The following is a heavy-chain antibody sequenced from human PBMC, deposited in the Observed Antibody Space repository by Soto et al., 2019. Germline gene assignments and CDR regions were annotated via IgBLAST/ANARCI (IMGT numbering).Heavy chain of an antibody. D-gene: IGHD3-10*01. Sequence: GGSLRLSCAASGFTFSTYSMNWVRQAPGKGLEWVSYISTTGSTIYYADSVKGRFTISRDNAKNSLYLQMNSLRADDTAVYYCATDRNWFGDFRSDYWGQGALVTVSS. CDR3: ATDRNWFGDFRSDY. CDR2: ISTTGSTI. J-gene: IGHJ4*02. V-gene: IGHV3-48*01. CDR1: GFTFSTYS.